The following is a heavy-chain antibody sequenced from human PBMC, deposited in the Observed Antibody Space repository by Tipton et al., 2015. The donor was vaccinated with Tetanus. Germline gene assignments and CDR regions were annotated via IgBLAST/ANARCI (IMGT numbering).Heavy chain of an antibody. CDR2: SRNDGTDT. Sequence: SLRLPCAASGFIFSSYGIHWVRQAPGKGLEWVAVSRNDGTDTYYADAGKGRFTISRDNSKNTLYLQMNSPRAEDTAVCYCAGEADCSGGSCFSGDFDNWGQGTQVTVSS. CDR1: GFIFSSYG. J-gene: IGHJ4*02. D-gene: IGHD2-15*01. CDR3: AGEADCSGGSCFSGDFDN. V-gene: IGHV3-33*01.